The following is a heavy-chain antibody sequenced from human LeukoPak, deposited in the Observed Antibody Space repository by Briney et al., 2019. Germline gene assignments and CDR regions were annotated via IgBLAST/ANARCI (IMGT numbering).Heavy chain of an antibody. J-gene: IGHJ4*02. D-gene: IGHD1-1*01. Sequence: GGSLRLSCAASGFTFSSYSMNWVRQAPGKWLEWVSSISSSSSYIYYADSVKGRFTISRDNAKNSLYLQMNSLRAEDTAVYYCARGTLTHFDYWGQGTLVTVSS. CDR2: ISSSSSYI. CDR3: ARGTLTHFDY. CDR1: GFTFSSYS. V-gene: IGHV3-21*01.